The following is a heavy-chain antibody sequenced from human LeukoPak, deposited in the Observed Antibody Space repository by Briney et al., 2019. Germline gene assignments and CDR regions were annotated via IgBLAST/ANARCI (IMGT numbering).Heavy chain of an antibody. J-gene: IGHJ4*02. CDR1: GFTFDDYA. Sequence: GGSLRLSCVASGFTFDDYAMHWVRQTPGKGLEWVSGISRNSGTINYGDSVKGRFTISRDNAKNSLYLQMTNLRAEDMALYFCVKDGCGGDCYSDYWGRGTLVSVSS. D-gene: IGHD2-21*02. V-gene: IGHV3-9*03. CDR3: VKDGCGGDCYSDY. CDR2: ISRNSGTI.